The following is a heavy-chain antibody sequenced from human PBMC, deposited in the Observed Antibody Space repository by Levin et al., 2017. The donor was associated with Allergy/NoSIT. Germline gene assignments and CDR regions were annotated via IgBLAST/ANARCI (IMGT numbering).Heavy chain of an antibody. Sequence: GGSLRLSCAASGFTFSNYAMHWVRQAPGKGLEWVVVISYDGANKYYADSVEGRFTISRDNSKNTLYLQMNSLRAEDTAVYYCAKDYIWGSYRYGGPDYWGQGTLVTVSS. D-gene: IGHD3-16*02. V-gene: IGHV3-30*18. CDR1: GFTFSNYA. J-gene: IGHJ4*02. CDR3: AKDYIWGSYRYGGPDY. CDR2: ISYDGANK.